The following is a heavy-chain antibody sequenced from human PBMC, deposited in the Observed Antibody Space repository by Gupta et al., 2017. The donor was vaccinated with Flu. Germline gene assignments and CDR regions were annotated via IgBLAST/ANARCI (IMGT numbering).Heavy chain of an antibody. D-gene: IGHD1-26*01. J-gene: IGHJ4*02. CDR1: GFTFSSYS. CDR3: TRAWGGSYWYFDY. V-gene: IGHV3-21*01. CDR2: ISSSSSYI. Sequence: EVQLVESEGGLVKPGGSLRLSCATSGFTFSSYSMNWVRQAPGKGLEWVSSISSSSSYIYYADSVKGRFTISRDNAKTSVYLQMNSLRAEDTAVYYCTRAWGGSYWYFDYWGQGTLVTVSS.